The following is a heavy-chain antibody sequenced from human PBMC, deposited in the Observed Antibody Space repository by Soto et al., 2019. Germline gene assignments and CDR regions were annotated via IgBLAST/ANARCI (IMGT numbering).Heavy chain of an antibody. CDR1: GFTFSSYA. CDR3: AREVQAEYNWNYRNYYYYYGMDV. J-gene: IGHJ6*02. V-gene: IGHV3-30-3*01. CDR2: ISYDGSNK. Sequence: QVQLVESGGGVVQPGRSLRLSCAASGFTFSSYAMHWVRQAPGKGLEWVAVISYDGSNKYYADSVKGRFTISRDNSKNTLYRQMNSLRAEDTAVYYCAREVQAEYNWNYRNYYYYYGMDVWGQGTTVTVSS. D-gene: IGHD1-7*01.